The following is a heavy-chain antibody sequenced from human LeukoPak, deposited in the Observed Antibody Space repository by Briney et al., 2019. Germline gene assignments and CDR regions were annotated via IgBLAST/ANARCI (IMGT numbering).Heavy chain of an antibody. Sequence: GGSLRLSCAASGFTFSSYWMSWVRQAPGKGLEWVANIKQDGSEKYYVGSVKGRFTISRDNAKNSLYLQMNSLRAEDTAVYYCARAYCSSTSCYEVVGLVFDYWGQGTLVTVSS. V-gene: IGHV3-7*01. D-gene: IGHD2-2*01. CDR3: ARAYCSSTSCYEVVGLVFDY. CDR1: GFTFSSYW. J-gene: IGHJ4*02. CDR2: IKQDGSEK.